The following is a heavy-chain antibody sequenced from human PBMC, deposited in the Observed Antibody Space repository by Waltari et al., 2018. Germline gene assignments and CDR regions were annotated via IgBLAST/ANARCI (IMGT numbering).Heavy chain of an antibody. CDR1: GGSFSGYY. J-gene: IGHJ5*02. Sequence: QVQLQQWGAGRLKPSETLSLTCAVYGGSFSGYYWSWIRQPPGKGLEWIGEINHSGSTNYNPSLKSRVTISVDTSKNQFSLKLSSVTAADTAVYYCARGRRYSSSSKGNWFDPWGQGTLVTVSS. V-gene: IGHV4-34*01. CDR2: INHSGST. CDR3: ARGRRYSSSSKGNWFDP. D-gene: IGHD6-6*01.